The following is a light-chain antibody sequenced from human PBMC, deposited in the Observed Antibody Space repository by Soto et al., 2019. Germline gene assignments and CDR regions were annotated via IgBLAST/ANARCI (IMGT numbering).Light chain of an antibody. CDR2: WAS. Sequence: DIVMTQSPDSLPVSLGERATIKCKSSQSVLYSSNNKNHLAWYQQKPGQPPKLLIYWASTRESGVPDRFSGSGSGTDFTLTISSLQAEDVAVYYCQQYYTTPFTFGPGTKVDI. V-gene: IGKV4-1*01. CDR1: QSVLYSSNNKNH. J-gene: IGKJ3*01. CDR3: QQYYTTPFT.